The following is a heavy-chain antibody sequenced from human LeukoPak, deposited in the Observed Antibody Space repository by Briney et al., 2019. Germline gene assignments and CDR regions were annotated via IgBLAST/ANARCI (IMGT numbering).Heavy chain of an antibody. Sequence: GSLRLSCTASGFTFGDYAMTWVRQPPGKGLEWIGSIYYSGSTYYNPSLKSRVTISVDTSKNQFSLKLSSVTAADTAVYYCAREGDSSSVGWFDPWGQGTLVTVSS. J-gene: IGHJ5*02. CDR1: GFTFGDYA. CDR2: IYYSGST. D-gene: IGHD6-13*01. CDR3: AREGDSSSVGWFDP. V-gene: IGHV4-38-2*02.